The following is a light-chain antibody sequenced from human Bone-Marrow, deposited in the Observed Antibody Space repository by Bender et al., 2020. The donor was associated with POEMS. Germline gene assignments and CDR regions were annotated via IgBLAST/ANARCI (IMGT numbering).Light chain of an antibody. CDR3: SLYTSGSTLVL. CDR2: SSH. Sequence: QSVLTQPPSASGTPGQRVTISCSGGSSNIGAHAVNWYQHLPGTAPKLLIYSSHRRPSEVPDRFSGSRSGTSASLTISGLQAEDEAAYYCSLYTSGSTLVLFGGGTKLTVL. CDR1: SSNIGAHA. J-gene: IGLJ2*01. V-gene: IGLV1-44*01.